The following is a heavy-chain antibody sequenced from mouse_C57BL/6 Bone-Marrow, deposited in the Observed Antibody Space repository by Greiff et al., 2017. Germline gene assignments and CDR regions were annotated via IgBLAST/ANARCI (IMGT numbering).Heavy chain of an antibody. CDR1: GFNIKYTY. J-gene: IGHJ2*01. CDR3: ARSSGGY. Sequence: VQLQQSGAELVKPGASVKLSCTASGFNIKYTYMHWVKQRPEQGLEWIGRIDPANGNTKYDPKFQGKATITADTSSNTAYLQLSSLTSEDTAVYYCARSSGGYWGQGTTLTVSS. CDR2: IDPANGNT. V-gene: IGHV14-3*02.